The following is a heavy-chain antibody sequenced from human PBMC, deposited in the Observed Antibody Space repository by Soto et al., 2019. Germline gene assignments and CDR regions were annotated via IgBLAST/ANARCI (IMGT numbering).Heavy chain of an antibody. J-gene: IGHJ6*02. D-gene: IGHD3-9*01. V-gene: IGHV1-69*13. CDR2: IIPVFGTA. Sequence: ASLKVSCKASGGSLSNYGTSWVRQAPGQGLEWMGGIIPVFGTANYAQKFQGRVTITADESTSIVYMDVTSLRSEDTAVYYCARGDATKIVVTTYYAMDVWGQGTTVTVSS. CDR1: GGSLSNYG. CDR3: ARGDATKIVVTTYYAMDV.